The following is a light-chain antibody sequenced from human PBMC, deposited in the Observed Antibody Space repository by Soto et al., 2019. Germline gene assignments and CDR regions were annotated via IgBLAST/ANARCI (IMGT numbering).Light chain of an antibody. J-gene: IGKJ5*01. CDR2: EVS. CDR1: QRLLHITGETF. CDR3: MQSTQLPPT. V-gene: IGKV2D-29*02. Sequence: DGVMTQTPLSLSVAPGQPASISCKSSQRLLHITGETFLYWYLQEPGQSPQLLIYEVSTRVSGVPDRFSGSGSGTDFTLEISRVETDDVGIYYRMQSTQLPPTFGQGTRLEIK.